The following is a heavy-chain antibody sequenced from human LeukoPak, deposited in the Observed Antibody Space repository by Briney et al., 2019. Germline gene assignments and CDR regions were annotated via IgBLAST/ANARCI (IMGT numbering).Heavy chain of an antibody. J-gene: IGHJ4*02. CDR2: VKSKTDGGTT. Sequence: PGGSLRLSCAVSGFTFSNAWMSWVRRAPGKGLEWVGSVKSKTDGGTTDYAAPVKGRFTISRDDSKNTLYLQMDSLKTEDTAVYYCTTVGYSYGHYWGQGTLVTVSS. CDR1: GFTFSNAW. D-gene: IGHD5-18*01. CDR3: TTVGYSYGHY. V-gene: IGHV3-15*01.